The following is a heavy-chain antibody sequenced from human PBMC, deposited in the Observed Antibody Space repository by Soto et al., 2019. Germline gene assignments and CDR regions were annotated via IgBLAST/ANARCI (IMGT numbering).Heavy chain of an antibody. Sequence: QVQLLESGPGLLKPSGTLSLTCTVSGDSMSSSNWWNWVRQPPGKGLEWIGEAHHSGRTNYNPSLKSRVTISVDRSQNHFSLQLTSVTAADTAVYYCAISEATALDYWGQGTLVTVSS. CDR2: AHHSGRT. CDR1: GDSMSSSNW. CDR3: AISEATALDY. V-gene: IGHV4-4*02. J-gene: IGHJ4*02.